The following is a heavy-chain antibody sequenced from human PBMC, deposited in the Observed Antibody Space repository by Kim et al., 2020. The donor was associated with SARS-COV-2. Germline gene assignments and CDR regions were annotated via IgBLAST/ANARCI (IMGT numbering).Heavy chain of an antibody. J-gene: IGHJ2*01. CDR2: VSTSGGDT. D-gene: IGHD1-1*01. CDR1: GFTFSNYA. CDR3: AKEKRSGTWYFDL. Sequence: GGSLRLSCAASGFTFSNYAMSWVRQPPGKGLEWVSTVSTSGGDTVYAESVKGRFTVSRDNSDNTLFLEMSSLRAEDAALYYCAKEKRSGTWYFDLWGRGTLVTVSA. V-gene: IGHV3-23*01.